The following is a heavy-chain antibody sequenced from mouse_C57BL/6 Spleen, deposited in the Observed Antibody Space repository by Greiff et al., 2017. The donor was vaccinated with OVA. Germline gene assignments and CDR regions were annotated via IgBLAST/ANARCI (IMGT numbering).Heavy chain of an antibody. Sequence: QVQLQQPGAELVKPGASVKLSCKASGYTFTSYWMQWVKQRPGQGLEWIGEIDPSDSYTNYNQKFKGKATLTVDPSSSTAYMQLSSLTSEDSAVYYCARSIYYGNDYWGQGTTLTVSS. J-gene: IGHJ2*01. CDR1: GYTFTSYW. CDR2: IDPSDSYT. CDR3: ARSIYYGNDY. D-gene: IGHD2-1*01. V-gene: IGHV1-50*01.